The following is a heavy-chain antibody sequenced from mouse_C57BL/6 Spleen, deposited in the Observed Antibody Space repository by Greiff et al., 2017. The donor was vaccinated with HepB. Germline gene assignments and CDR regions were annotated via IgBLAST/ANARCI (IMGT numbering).Heavy chain of an antibody. D-gene: IGHD4-1*01. J-gene: IGHJ1*03. Sequence: VQLQQSGAELVKPGASVKLSCKASGYTFTSYWMHWVKQRPGQGLEWIGMIHPNSGSTNYNEKFKSKATLTVHKSSSTAYMQLSSLTSEDSAVFYCARSNWDGWYFDVWGTGTTVTVSS. CDR1: GYTFTSYW. CDR3: ARSNWDGWYFDV. V-gene: IGHV1-64*01. CDR2: IHPNSGST.